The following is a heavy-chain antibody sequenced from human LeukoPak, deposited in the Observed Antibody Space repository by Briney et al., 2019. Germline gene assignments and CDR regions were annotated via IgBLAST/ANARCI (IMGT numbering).Heavy chain of an antibody. V-gene: IGHV1-18*01. D-gene: IGHD3-22*01. J-gene: IGHJ4*02. CDR1: GGTFSSHV. CDR3: AGAPYYYDSSGYLGY. CDR2: ISTKKGNT. Sequence: ASVKVSCKASGGTFSSHVISWVRQVPGQGPEYLGWISTKKGNTNYAQKFQGRVTMTADTSTSTDYMELSRLRPDDTAVYYCAGAPYYYDSSGYLGYWGQGTLVTVSS.